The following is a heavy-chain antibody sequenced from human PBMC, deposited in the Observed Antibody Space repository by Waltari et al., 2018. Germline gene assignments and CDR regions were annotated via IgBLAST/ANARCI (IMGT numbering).Heavy chain of an antibody. Sequence: QVQLQQWGAGLLKPSETLSLTCAVYGGSFSGYYWSWIRQPPGKGLEWIGEINHSGITTYNPSLKSRVTISVDTSKNQFSLKLSSVTAADTAVYYCARGRSNYLHYYYYMDVWGKGTTVTISS. D-gene: IGHD4-4*01. V-gene: IGHV4-34*01. CDR3: ARGRSNYLHYYYYMDV. J-gene: IGHJ6*03. CDR2: INHSGIT. CDR1: GGSFSGYY.